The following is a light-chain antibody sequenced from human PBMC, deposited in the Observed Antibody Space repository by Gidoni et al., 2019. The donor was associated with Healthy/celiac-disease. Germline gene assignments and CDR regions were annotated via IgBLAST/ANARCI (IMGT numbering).Light chain of an antibody. J-gene: IGKJ1*01. CDR2: AAS. CDR1: QSISSY. V-gene: IGKV1-39*01. CDR3: QQSYSTPRT. Sequence: DIQMTQSPSSLSASVGDRVTITCRASQSISSYLYWYQQKPGKAPKLLIYAASSLQSGVPSRFSGSGSGTDFTLTISRLQPEDFATYYCQQSYSTPRTFGQGTKVEIK.